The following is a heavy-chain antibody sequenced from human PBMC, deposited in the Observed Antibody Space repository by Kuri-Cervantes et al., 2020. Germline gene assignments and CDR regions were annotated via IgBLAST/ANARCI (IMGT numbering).Heavy chain of an antibody. CDR2: ISGSGGST. CDR1: RFTFSCYS. J-gene: IGHJ6*03. V-gene: IGHV3-23*01. CDR3: ARVFGYYYYYMDV. D-gene: IGHD3-16*01. Sequence: GESRKTARAATRFTFSCYSMNWVRQAPGKGLEWVSAISGSGGSTYYADSVKGRFTISRDNSKNTLYLQMNSLRTEDTAVYFCARVFGYYYYYMDVWGKGTTVTVSS.